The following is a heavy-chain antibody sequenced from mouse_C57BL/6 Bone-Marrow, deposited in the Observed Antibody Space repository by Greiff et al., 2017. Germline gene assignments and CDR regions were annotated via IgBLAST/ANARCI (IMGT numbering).Heavy chain of an antibody. D-gene: IGHD1-1*01. CDR1: GFNIKDYY. CDR3: TTIHYYGSSYTWFAY. Sequence: EVQLQQSGAELVRPGASVKLSCTASGFNIKDYYMHWVKQRPEQGLEWIGRIAPEDGDTEYAPKFQGKATMTADTSSNTAYLQLSSLTSEDTAVYYCTTIHYYGSSYTWFAYWGQGTLVTVSA. CDR2: IAPEDGDT. J-gene: IGHJ3*01. V-gene: IGHV14-1*01.